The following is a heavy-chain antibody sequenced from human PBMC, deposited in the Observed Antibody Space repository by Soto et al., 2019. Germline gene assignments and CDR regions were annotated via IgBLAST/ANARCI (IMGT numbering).Heavy chain of an antibody. CDR1: GFTFSSYG. CDR3: AKATWVYTPDY. J-gene: IGHJ4*02. D-gene: IGHD2-8*01. CDR2: ISYDGSNK. Sequence: PGGSLRLSCAASGFTFSSYGMHWVRQAPGKGLEWVAVISYDGSNKYYADSVKGRFTISRDNSKNTLYLQMNSLRAEDTAVYYCAKATWVYTPDYWGQGTLVTVSS. V-gene: IGHV3-30*18.